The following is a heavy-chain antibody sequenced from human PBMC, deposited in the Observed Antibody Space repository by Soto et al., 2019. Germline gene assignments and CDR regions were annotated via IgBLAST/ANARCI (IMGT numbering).Heavy chain of an antibody. Sequence: SVKVSCKASGGTFSSYAISWVRQAPGQGLEWMGGIIPIFGTANYAQKFQGRVTITADESTSTAYMELSSLRSEDTAVYYCARDRLGSFGELSASFDYWGQGTLVTVSS. D-gene: IGHD3-10*01. CDR2: IIPIFGTA. J-gene: IGHJ4*02. V-gene: IGHV1-69*13. CDR3: ARDRLGSFGELSASFDY. CDR1: GGTFSSYA.